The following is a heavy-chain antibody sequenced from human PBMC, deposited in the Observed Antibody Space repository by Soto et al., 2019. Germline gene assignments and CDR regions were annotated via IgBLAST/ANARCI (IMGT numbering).Heavy chain of an antibody. Sequence: QPGGSLRLSCAASGFTFSSYGMHWVRQAPGKGLEWVAVIWYDGSNKYYADSVKGRFTISRDNSKNTLYLQMNSLRAEDTAVYYCARGLSSGRTNFDYWGQGTLVTVSS. D-gene: IGHD6-19*01. CDR2: IWYDGSNK. CDR3: ARGLSSGRTNFDY. J-gene: IGHJ4*02. V-gene: IGHV3-33*01. CDR1: GFTFSSYG.